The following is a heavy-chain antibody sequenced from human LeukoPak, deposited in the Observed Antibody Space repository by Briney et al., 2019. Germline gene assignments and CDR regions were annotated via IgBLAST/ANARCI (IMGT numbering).Heavy chain of an antibody. CDR3: AREGLLRGIDP. CDR1: GGSISSYY. V-gene: IGHV4-59*01. CDR2: IYYSGST. Sequence: PETLSLTCTVSGGSISSYYWSWIRQPPGKGLEWIGYIYYSGSTNYNPSLKSRVTISVDTSKNQFSLKLSSVTAADTAVYYCAREGLLRGIDPWGQGTLVTVSS. D-gene: IGHD2/OR15-2a*01. J-gene: IGHJ5*02.